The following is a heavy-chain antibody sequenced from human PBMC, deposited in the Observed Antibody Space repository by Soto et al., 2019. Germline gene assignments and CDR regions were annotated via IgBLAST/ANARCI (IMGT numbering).Heavy chain of an antibody. D-gene: IGHD1-7*01. CDR1: GFTFSSYA. Sequence: GGSLRLSCAASGFTFSSYAMSWVRQAPGKGLEWVSAISGSGGSTYYADSVRGRFTISRDNSKNTLYLKMNSLRAEDTAVYYCAKDPTGTTRNFDCWGQGTLVTVSS. V-gene: IGHV3-23*01. CDR3: AKDPTGTTRNFDC. J-gene: IGHJ4*02. CDR2: ISGSGGST.